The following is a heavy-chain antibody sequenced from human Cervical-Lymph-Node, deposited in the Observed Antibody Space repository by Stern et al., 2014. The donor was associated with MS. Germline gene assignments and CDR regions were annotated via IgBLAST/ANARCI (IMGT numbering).Heavy chain of an antibody. D-gene: IGHD3-16*01. V-gene: IGHV3-21*01. CDR3: ARDQGDYYYYGMDV. J-gene: IGHJ6*02. Sequence: EVQLVESGGGLVKPGGSLRLSCAASGFTFRSYSMNWVRQAPGKGLEWVSSISSSSSYIYYADSVNGRFTISRDNAKNSLYLQMNSLRAEDTAVYYCARDQGDYYYYGMDVWGQGTTVTVSS. CDR2: ISSSSSYI. CDR1: GFTFRSYS.